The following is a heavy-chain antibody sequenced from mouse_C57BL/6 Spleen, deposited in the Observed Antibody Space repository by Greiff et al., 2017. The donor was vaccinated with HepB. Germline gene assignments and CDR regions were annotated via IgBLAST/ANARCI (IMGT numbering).Heavy chain of an antibody. CDR3: ARRRPWYFDV. J-gene: IGHJ1*03. Sequence: VQLKESGPELVKPGASVKIPCKASGYTFTDYNMDWVKQSHGKSLEWIGDINPNNGGTIYNQKFKGKATLTVDKSSSTAYMELRSLTSEDTAVYYCARRRPWYFDVWGTGTTVTVSS. V-gene: IGHV1-18*01. CDR1: GYTFTDYN. CDR2: INPNNGGT.